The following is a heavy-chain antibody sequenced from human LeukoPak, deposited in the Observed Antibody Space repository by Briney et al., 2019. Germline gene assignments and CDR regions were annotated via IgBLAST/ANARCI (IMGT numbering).Heavy chain of an antibody. Sequence: ASETLSLTCTVSGGSISSGSYYWSWIRQPAGKGLEWIGRIYTSGSTNYNPSLKSRVTISVDTSKNQFSLKLSSVTAADTAVYYCARSLAAIYWGQGTLVTVSS. D-gene: IGHD2-2*01. CDR3: ARSLAAIY. CDR2: IYTSGST. V-gene: IGHV4-61*02. CDR1: GGSISSGSYY. J-gene: IGHJ4*02.